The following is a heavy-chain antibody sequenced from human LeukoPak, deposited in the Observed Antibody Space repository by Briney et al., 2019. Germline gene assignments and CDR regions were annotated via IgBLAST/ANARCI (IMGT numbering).Heavy chain of an antibody. D-gene: IGHD6-13*01. CDR3: TRDVGAAGY. J-gene: IGHJ4*02. V-gene: IGHV3-7*05. Sequence: PGGSLRLSCAASGFTFSAYWMSWVRQAPGKGLEWVANIKEDGTEKYYVDSVKGRFTISRDNAKNSLYLQMNSLRAEDTAVYYCTRDVGAAGYWGQGTLVTVSS. CDR1: GFTFSAYW. CDR2: IKEDGTEK.